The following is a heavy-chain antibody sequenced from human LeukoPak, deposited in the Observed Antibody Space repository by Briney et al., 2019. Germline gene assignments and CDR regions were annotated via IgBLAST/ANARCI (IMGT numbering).Heavy chain of an antibody. D-gene: IGHD3-22*01. V-gene: IGHV4-59*12. J-gene: IGHJ4*02. Sequence: GSLRLSCAASGFTFSSYGMNWVRQAPGEGLEWIGNIYYSGSTYYNPSLKSRVTISVDTSKNQFSLKLSSVTAADTAMYYCARFWTDYYDSSGYPDYWGQGTLVTVSS. CDR3: ARFWTDYYDSSGYPDY. CDR2: IYYSGST. CDR1: GFTFSSYG.